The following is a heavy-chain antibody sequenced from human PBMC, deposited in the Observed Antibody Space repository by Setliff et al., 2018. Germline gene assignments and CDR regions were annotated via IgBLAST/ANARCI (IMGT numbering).Heavy chain of an antibody. J-gene: IGHJ4*02. V-gene: IGHV4-39*01. CDR3: ARHLLVQGTYHFDY. CDR2: MYYSGST. D-gene: IGHD3-10*01. Sequence: SETLSLTCSVSGGSISSGSYYWGWIRQSPGKGLEWIGSMYYSGSTYYNPSLKGRVTFSVDTTKNQFTLKLTSMTAADTAVYSCARHLLVQGTYHFDYWGQGSPVTVSS. CDR1: GGSISSGSYY.